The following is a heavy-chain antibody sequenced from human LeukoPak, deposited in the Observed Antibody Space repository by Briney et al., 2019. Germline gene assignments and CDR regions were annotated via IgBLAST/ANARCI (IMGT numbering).Heavy chain of an antibody. CDR3: AKDSYGEVQYFQH. CDR2: MTASGDNT. J-gene: IGHJ1*01. D-gene: IGHD4-17*01. V-gene: IGHV3-23*01. CDR1: GFTFSSYA. Sequence: PGGSLRLSCAASGFTFSSYALSWVRQVPGKGLEWVSAMTASGDNTYHADSVKGRFTISRDNSKNTLYLQMNSLRAEDTAVYYCAKDSYGEVQYFQHWGQGTLVTVSS.